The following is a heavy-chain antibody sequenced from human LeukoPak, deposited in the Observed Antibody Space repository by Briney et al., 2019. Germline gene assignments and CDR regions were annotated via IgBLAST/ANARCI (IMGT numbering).Heavy chain of an antibody. CDR2: IYYSGST. D-gene: IGHD3-10*01. CDR3: ARGSDYYGSGSYLD. J-gene: IGHJ4*02. Sequence: SETLSLTCTVSGGSISSYYWSWIRQPPGKGLEWIGYIYYSGSTNYNPSLKSRVTISVDTSKNQFSLKLTSVTAADTAVYYCARGSDYYGSGSYLDWGQGTLVTVSS. V-gene: IGHV4-59*01. CDR1: GGSISSYY.